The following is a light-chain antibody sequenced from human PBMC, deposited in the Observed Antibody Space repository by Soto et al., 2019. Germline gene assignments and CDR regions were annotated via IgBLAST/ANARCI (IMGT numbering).Light chain of an antibody. Sequence: IQMTQSPSTLSASVGDRVTITCRASQSISSWLAWYQQKPGKAPKLLIYKASSLESGVPSRFSGSGSGTEFTLTISSLQPDDFATYYCQQYNSYPFGQGTKV. CDR3: QQYNSYP. CDR1: QSISSW. CDR2: KAS. V-gene: IGKV1-5*03. J-gene: IGKJ1*01.